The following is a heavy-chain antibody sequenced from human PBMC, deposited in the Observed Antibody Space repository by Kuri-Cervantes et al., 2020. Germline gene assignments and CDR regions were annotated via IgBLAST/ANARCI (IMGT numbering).Heavy chain of an antibody. CDR1: GGSISSYY. J-gene: IGHJ6*02. Sequence: SVLRSLTPTVSGGSISSYYWSWIRQPAGKGLEWIGRIYTSGSTNYNPSLKSRVTMSVDTSKNQFSLKLSSVTAADTAVYCCARTMIVALGPTCMDVWGQGTTVTVSS. D-gene: IGHD3-22*01. CDR3: ARTMIVALGPTCMDV. CDR2: IYTSGST. V-gene: IGHV4-4*07.